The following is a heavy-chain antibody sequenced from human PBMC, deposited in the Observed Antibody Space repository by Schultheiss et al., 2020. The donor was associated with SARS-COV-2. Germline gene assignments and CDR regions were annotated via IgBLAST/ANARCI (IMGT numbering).Heavy chain of an antibody. D-gene: IGHD1-26*01. CDR3: AGIVGANTDAFDI. V-gene: IGHV1-2*06. CDR2: INPNSGGT. J-gene: IGHJ3*02. CDR1: GYTFTGYY. Sequence: ASVKVSCKASGYTFTGYYMHWVRQAPGQWLEWMGRINPNSGGTNYAQKFQGRVTMTRDTSISTAYMELSRLRSDDTAVYYCAGIVGANTDAFDIWGQGTMVTVSS.